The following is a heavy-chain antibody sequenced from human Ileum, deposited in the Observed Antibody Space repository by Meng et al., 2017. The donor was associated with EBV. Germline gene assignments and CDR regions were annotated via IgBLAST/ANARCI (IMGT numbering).Heavy chain of an antibody. V-gene: IGHV4-61*01. CDR2: IYYNGNT. J-gene: IGHJ5*02. CDR1: GAPCISASYA. CDR3: AIATTITRGHWFDP. Sequence: GAPCISASYAWTCIRPLPGRVLEWIGYIYYNGNTDYNPSLESRVTISLDMSKNQFSLNLSSVTPADTAMYYCAIATTITRGHWFDPWGQGTLVTVSS. D-gene: IGHD4-11*01.